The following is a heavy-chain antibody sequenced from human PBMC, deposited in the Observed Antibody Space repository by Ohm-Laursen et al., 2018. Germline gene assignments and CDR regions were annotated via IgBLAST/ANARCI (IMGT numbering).Heavy chain of an antibody. J-gene: IGHJ1*01. Sequence: SSVKVSCNPSGYTFTSYGISWVRQAPGQGLEWMGWISAYNGNTNYAQKLQGRVTMTTDTSTSTAYMELRSLRSDDTAVYYCARDEPPNYYDSSGYYYRRYFQHWGQGTLVTVSS. D-gene: IGHD3-22*01. CDR1: GYTFTSYG. CDR2: ISAYNGNT. V-gene: IGHV1-18*01. CDR3: ARDEPPNYYDSSGYYYRRYFQH.